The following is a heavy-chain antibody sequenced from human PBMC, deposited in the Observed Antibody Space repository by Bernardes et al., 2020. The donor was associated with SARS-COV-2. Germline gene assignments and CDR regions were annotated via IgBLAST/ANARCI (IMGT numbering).Heavy chain of an antibody. CDR1: GYTFTSYG. CDR3: ATVVGYTYGGGWFDP. V-gene: IGHV1-18*01. J-gene: IGHJ5*02. D-gene: IGHD5-18*01. Sequence: SVKVSCKASGYTFTSYGISWVRQAPGQGLEWMGWISADSGNTDYAEKFQGRVTMTTDTSTSTAYMELRSLRSDDTAVYYCATVVGYTYGGGWFDPWGQGTLVTVSS. CDR2: ISADSGNT.